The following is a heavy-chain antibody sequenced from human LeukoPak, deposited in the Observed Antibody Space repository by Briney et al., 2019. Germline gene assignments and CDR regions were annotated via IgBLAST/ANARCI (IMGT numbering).Heavy chain of an antibody. J-gene: IGHJ4*02. CDR1: GFTLSTYY. D-gene: IGHD2-2*01. Sequence: GGSLRLSCAASGFTLSTYYMTWVRQAPGKGLECVSVIYSGGSTHYADSVKGRFTVSRDNSKNTLYLQMNSLRAEDTAMYYCARGLGYCTSTTCLLPFDYWGQGTLVTVSS. CDR2: IYSGGST. V-gene: IGHV3-53*01. CDR3: ARGLGYCTSTTCLLPFDY.